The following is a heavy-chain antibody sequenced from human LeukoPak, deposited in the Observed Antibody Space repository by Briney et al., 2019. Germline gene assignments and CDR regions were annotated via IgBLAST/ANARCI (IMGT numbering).Heavy chain of an antibody. D-gene: IGHD3-16*01. J-gene: IGHJ5*02. V-gene: IGHV3-23*01. CDR2: ISGSGAST. Sequence: GGSLRLSCAASGFTFSTYAMSWVRQAPGKGLEWVSLISGSGASTYYADSVKGRFTITRDNSKHALYLQMNSLRAEDTAVYYCAQGDTWFDPWGQGTLVTVSS. CDR1: GFTFSTYA. CDR3: AQGDTWFDP.